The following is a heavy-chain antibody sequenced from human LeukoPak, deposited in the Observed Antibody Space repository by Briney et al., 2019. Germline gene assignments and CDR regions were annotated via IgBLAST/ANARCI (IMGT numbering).Heavy chain of an antibody. CDR2: IWNDGSNK. J-gene: IGHJ4*02. CDR3: AGDGWELLRDLGPLNY. Sequence: GGSLRLSCAASGFTFSTYGMHWVRQAPGKGLEWVAVIWNDGSNKYYADSVKGRFTISRDNSRNTLYLQMNSLGGEDTAVYYCAGDGWELLRDLGPLNYWGQGTLVTVSS. D-gene: IGHD1-26*01. CDR1: GFTFSTYG. V-gene: IGHV3-33*01.